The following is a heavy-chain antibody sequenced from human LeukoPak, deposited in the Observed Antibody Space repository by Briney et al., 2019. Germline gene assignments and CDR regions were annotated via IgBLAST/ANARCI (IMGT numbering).Heavy chain of an antibody. V-gene: IGHV3-33*01. D-gene: IGHD6-19*01. CDR3: ARGRTYSSAWPATFDY. J-gene: IGHJ4*02. Sequence: PGGSLRLSCAASGFTFSSYVMHWVRQAPGKGLEWVAVIWYDGSNKYYVDSVKGRFTISRDNSKNTLYLQMNSLRAEDTAVYYCARGRTYSSAWPATFDYWGQGTLVTVSS. CDR1: GFTFSSYV. CDR2: IWYDGSNK.